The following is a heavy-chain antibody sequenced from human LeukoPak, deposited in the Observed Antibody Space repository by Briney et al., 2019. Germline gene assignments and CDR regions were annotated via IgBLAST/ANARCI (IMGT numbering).Heavy chain of an antibody. D-gene: IGHD4-17*01. Sequence: GGSLRLSCAASGFTFSSYGIHWVRQAPGKGLEWVAFIRYDGSNKYYADSVKGRFTISRDNSKNTLYLQMNSLRAEDTAVYYCAKLLSTVTTGDYWGQGTLVTVSS. V-gene: IGHV3-30*02. CDR1: GFTFSSYG. CDR2: IRYDGSNK. CDR3: AKLLSTVTTGDY. J-gene: IGHJ4*02.